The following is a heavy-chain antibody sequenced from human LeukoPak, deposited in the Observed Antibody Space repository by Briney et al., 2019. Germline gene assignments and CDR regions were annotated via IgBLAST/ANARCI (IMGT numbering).Heavy chain of an antibody. CDR3: ARNGIQLWLPFFDY. D-gene: IGHD5-18*01. CDR1: GGSISSSSYY. V-gene: IGHV4-39*07. Sequence: PSETLSLTCTVSGGSISSSSYYWGWIRQPPGKGLEWIGSIYYSGSTYYNPSLKSRVTISVDTSKNQFSLKLSSVTAADTAVYYCARNGIQLWLPFFDYWGQGTLVTVSS. CDR2: IYYSGST. J-gene: IGHJ4*02.